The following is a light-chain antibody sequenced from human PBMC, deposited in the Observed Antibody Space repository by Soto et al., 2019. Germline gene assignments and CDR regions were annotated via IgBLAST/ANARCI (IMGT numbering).Light chain of an antibody. CDR1: QAVSSIL. V-gene: IGKV3-20*01. CDR3: QQHGTSPI. Sequence: EVVVTQSPGTLSLSPGERATLSCRASQAVSSILLAWYQQKPGQAPRLLIYGASSRATGIPDRFSGSGSGTDFTLTVSRLEPEYFAVYYCQQHGTSPIFGGGTKVEIK. CDR2: GAS. J-gene: IGKJ4*01.